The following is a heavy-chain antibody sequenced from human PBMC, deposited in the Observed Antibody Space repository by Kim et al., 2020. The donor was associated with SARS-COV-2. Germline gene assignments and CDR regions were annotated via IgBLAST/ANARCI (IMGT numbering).Heavy chain of an antibody. V-gene: IGHV1-3*01. CDR2: IIADTGHT. CDR3: TRDVEGPNDY. Sequence: ASVKVSCQASGYTFTKSNMHWVRQAPGQRPEWMGWIIADTGHTKYSQNFQDRLTITRDTAASTAYMELRSLRSEDTAVYYCTRDVEGPNDYWGQGTLVTVSS. CDR1: GYTFTKSN. J-gene: IGHJ4*02.